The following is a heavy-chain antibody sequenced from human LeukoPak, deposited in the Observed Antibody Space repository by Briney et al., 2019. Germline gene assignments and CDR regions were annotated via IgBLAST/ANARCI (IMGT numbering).Heavy chain of an antibody. CDR2: MYYDGST. V-gene: IGHV4-39*07. CDR3: ARITTSWALVLDRRFDP. J-gene: IGHJ5*02. D-gene: IGHD3-22*01. CDR1: GGSISNGSYY. Sequence: KSSETLSLTCTVSGGSISNGSYYWGWIRQPPGKGLEWIGNMYYDGSTYYNPSLESRVTISIDTSKNQFSLKLSSVTAADTAVYYCARITTSWALVLDRRFDPWGRGTLVTVSS.